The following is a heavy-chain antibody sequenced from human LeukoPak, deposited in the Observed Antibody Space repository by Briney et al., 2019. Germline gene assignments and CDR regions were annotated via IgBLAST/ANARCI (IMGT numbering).Heavy chain of an antibody. CDR2: ISYDGSNK. CDR3: AKGRFLEWFPLFDY. D-gene: IGHD3-3*01. J-gene: IGHJ4*02. Sequence: GGSLRLSCAASGFTFSSYGMHWVRQAPGKGLEWVAVISYDGSNKYYADSVKGRFTISRDNSKNTLYLQVNSLRAEDTAVYYCAKGRFLEWFPLFDYWGQGTLVTVSS. V-gene: IGHV3-30*18. CDR1: GFTFSSYG.